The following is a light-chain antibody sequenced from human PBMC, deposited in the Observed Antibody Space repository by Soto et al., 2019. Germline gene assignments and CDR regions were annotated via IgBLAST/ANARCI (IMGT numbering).Light chain of an antibody. V-gene: IGKV1-27*01. CDR1: QGISNY. CDR2: AAS. J-gene: IGKJ1*01. CDR3: QKYNTAPWA. Sequence: DIQMTQSPSSLSASVGDRVTITCRASQGISNYLAWYQQKPGKVPKVLIYAASTLQPGVPSRFSGTGSGTDFTLTISNLQPEDVATYFCQKYNTAPWAFGQGTKVEIK.